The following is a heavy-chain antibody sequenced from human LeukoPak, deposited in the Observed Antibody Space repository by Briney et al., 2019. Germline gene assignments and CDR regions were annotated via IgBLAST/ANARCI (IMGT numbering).Heavy chain of an antibody. CDR1: GYTFTSYG. V-gene: IGHV1-18*01. D-gene: IGHD4-11*01. Sequence: ASVKVSCKASGYTFTSYGISWVRQAPGQGLEWMGWISAYNGNTNYAQKFQGRVTITADKSTSTAYMELSSLRSEDTAVYYCARRMTTVTTYANWFDPWGQGTLVTVSS. CDR2: ISAYNGNT. J-gene: IGHJ5*02. CDR3: ARRMTTVTTYANWFDP.